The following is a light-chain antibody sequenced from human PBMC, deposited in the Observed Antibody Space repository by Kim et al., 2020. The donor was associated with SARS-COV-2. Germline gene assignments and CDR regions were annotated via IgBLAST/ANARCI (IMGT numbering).Light chain of an antibody. Sequence: EIQMTQSPSSLSASVGDRVTITCRASQSISSYLNWYQQKPGKAPKLLIYAASSLQSGVPSRFSGSGSGTDFTLTISRLQPEDFATYYCQQSYSTPPTFGQGTKVDIK. V-gene: IGKV1-39*01. CDR2: AAS. CDR3: QQSYSTPPT. J-gene: IGKJ1*01. CDR1: QSISSY.